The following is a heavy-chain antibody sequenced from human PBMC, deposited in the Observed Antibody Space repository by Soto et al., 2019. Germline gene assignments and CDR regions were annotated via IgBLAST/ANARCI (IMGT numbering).Heavy chain of an antibody. CDR1: GFTFSSYW. J-gene: IGHJ6*03. CDR2: IKQDGSEK. D-gene: IGHD2-15*01. CDR3: TRAGGTPCSGGSCYPGYMDV. Sequence: EVQLVESGGGLVQPGGSLRLSCAASGFTFSSYWMSWVRQAPGKGLERVANIKQDGSEKYYEDSVKGPFTISRDNAKNSLYLQMSSLRAEDTAVYYCTRAGGTPCSGGSCYPGYMDVWGKGTTVTVSS. V-gene: IGHV3-7*01.